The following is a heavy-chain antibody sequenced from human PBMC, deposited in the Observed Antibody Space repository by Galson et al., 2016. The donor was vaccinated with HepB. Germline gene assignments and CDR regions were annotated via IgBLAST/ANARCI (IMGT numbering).Heavy chain of an antibody. CDR3: AREDSSGYYYFDY. V-gene: IGHV3-30*04. CDR1: GFTFSTYA. D-gene: IGHD3-22*01. Sequence: SLRLSCAASGFTFSTYAMHWVRPAPGKGLEWVALISYDGSNKYYADPVKGRFTISRDNSKNTLYLQMNSLRAEDTAVYYCAREDSSGYYYFDYWGQGTLVTVSS. CDR2: ISYDGSNK. J-gene: IGHJ4*02.